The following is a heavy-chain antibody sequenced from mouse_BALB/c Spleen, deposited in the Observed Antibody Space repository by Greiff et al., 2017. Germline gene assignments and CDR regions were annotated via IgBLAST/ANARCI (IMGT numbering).Heavy chain of an antibody. CDR2: IDPANGNT. D-gene: IGHD2-14*01. CDR1: GFNITDTY. Sequence: EVKLMESGAELVKPGASVKLSCTASGFNITDTYMHWVKQRPEQGLEWIGRIDPANGNTKYDPKFQGKATITADTSSNTAYLQLSSLTSEDTAVYYCARSGYRYDLYYFDYWGQGTTLTVSS. V-gene: IGHV14-3*02. J-gene: IGHJ2*01. CDR3: ARSGYRYDLYYFDY.